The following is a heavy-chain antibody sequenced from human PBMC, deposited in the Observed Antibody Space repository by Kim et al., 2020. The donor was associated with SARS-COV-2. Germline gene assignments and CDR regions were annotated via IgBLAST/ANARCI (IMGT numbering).Heavy chain of an antibody. D-gene: IGHD1-26*01. V-gene: IGHV4-39*01. CDR1: GGSISSSSYY. CDR2: IYKSGST. CDR3: ARQGGMGA. Sequence: SETLSLTCTVSGGSISSSSYYWGWIRQPPGKGLEWIVSIYKSGSTYYSPSLKSRVTISVDTSKNEFSLKLSSVTAADTAVYYCARQGGMGAWGQGTLVTVSS. J-gene: IGHJ4*02.